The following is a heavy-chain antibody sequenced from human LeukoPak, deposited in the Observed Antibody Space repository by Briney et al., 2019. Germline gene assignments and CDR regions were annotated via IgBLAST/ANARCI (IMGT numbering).Heavy chain of an antibody. CDR3: ARGGCSGGSCYSSWFDP. V-gene: IGHV1-2*02. Sequence: ASVKVSCTASGYTVTDYYMHWVRQAPGLGVEWMGWIDPNSGGTNFAQKSQGRVTMTRHTSLTTAYMELTRLRFDDTAVYYCARGGCSGGSCYSSWFDPWGQGTLVTVSS. D-gene: IGHD2-15*01. CDR2: IDPNSGGT. J-gene: IGHJ5*02. CDR1: GYTVTDYY.